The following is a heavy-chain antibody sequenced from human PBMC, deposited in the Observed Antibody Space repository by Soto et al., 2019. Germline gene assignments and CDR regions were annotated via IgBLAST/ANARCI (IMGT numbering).Heavy chain of an antibody. CDR3: TRLEGHSFGFDY. J-gene: IGHJ4*02. Sequence: EVQLVESGGGLVQPGGSLKISCAASGFTLSGSAVHWVRQASGKGLEWVGRIKNKANSYATAYAASVKGRFTISRDDSKNTAYLQMDSLKTADTAVYFCTRLEGHSFGFDYWGQGTLVTVSS. CDR2: IKNKANSYAT. D-gene: IGHD5-18*01. CDR1: GFTLSGSA. V-gene: IGHV3-73*02.